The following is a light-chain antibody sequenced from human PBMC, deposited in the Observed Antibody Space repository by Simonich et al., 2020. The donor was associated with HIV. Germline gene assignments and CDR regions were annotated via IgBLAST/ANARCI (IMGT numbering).Light chain of an antibody. V-gene: IGKV3-15*01. Sequence: EIVMPQSPGTLSVSPGERATLSCWASQNVNSNLACDQQNPGQAPRLLIYGASTRETGIPARFSGSGSGTEFTLTISSMQSEDFAVYYCQHYNNRPYTFGQGTKLEI. CDR2: GAS. CDR3: QHYNNRPYT. J-gene: IGKJ2*01. CDR1: QNVNSN.